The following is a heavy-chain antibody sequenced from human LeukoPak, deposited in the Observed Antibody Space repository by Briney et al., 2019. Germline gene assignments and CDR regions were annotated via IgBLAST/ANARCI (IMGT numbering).Heavy chain of an antibody. CDR3: AKSTYAWGSYRVLDY. D-gene: IGHD3-16*02. V-gene: IGHV3-23*01. Sequence: GGSLRLSCAASGFTFSSYAMSWVRQAPGKGLEWVSAISGSGGSTYYADSVKGRLTISRDNSKNTLYLQMNSLRAEDTAVYYCAKSTYAWGSYRVLDYWGQGTLVTVSS. J-gene: IGHJ4*02. CDR1: GFTFSSYA. CDR2: ISGSGGST.